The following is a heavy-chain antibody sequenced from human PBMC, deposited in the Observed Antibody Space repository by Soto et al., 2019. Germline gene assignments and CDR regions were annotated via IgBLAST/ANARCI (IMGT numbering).Heavy chain of an antibody. V-gene: IGHV4-59*01. J-gene: IGHJ6*02. D-gene: IGHD3-10*01. CDR1: GVSISSYS. CDR3: ARLSGDYYGSDV. Sequence: LSLTCTVSGVSISSYSWNWIRQPPGKGLEWIGDIYYSGSTNYSPSLKSRVTMSVDTSKNQFSLKLSSVTAADSAVYYCARLSGDYYGSDVWGQGTTVTVSS. CDR2: IYYSGST.